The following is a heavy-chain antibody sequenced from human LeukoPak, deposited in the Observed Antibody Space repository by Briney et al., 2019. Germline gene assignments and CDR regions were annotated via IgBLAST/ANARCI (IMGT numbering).Heavy chain of an antibody. CDR2: IIPICGTA. D-gene: IGHD2-2*01. CDR1: GDTFSSYA. Sequence: ASVKVSCKASGDTFSSYAISWVRQAPGQGLEWMGRIIPICGTANYAQKFQGRVTITADESTSTAYMELSSLRSEDTAVYYCARLIAEVPAAMTYYYYMDVWGKGTTVTVSS. V-gene: IGHV1-69*13. J-gene: IGHJ6*03. CDR3: ARLIAEVPAAMTYYYYMDV.